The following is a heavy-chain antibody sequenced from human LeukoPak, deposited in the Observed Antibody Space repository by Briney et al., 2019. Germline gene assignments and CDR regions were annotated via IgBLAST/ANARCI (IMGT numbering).Heavy chain of an antibody. Sequence: PGGSLRLSCAASGFIFGNYAMHWVRQAPGKGLEWVTFIRYDGSNKYYAESVKGRFTISRDNSKNTLYLQMNSLRAEDTAVYYCAKAIHSSSSGVVDYWGQGTLVTVSS. D-gene: IGHD6-6*01. V-gene: IGHV3-30*02. CDR3: AKAIHSSSSGVVDY. CDR1: GFIFGNYA. J-gene: IGHJ4*02. CDR2: IRYDGSNK.